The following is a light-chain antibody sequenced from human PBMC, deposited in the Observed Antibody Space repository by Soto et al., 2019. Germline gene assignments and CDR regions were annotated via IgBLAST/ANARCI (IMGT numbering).Light chain of an antibody. V-gene: IGLV6-57*04. CDR3: QSSDSGII. Sequence: NFMLTQPLSVSESPGKTVTLSCTRSSGSIASNYVQWYQQRPGSAPTTMIYENDQRPPGVPDRFSGSIDSSSNSASLTISGLKNEDEADYYCQSSDSGIIFGGGTQLTVL. CDR2: END. CDR1: SGSIASNY. J-gene: IGLJ2*01.